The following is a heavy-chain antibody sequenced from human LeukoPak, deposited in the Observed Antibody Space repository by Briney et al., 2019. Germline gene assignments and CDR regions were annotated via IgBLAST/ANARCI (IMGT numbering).Heavy chain of an antibody. J-gene: IGHJ4*02. Sequence: GGSLRLSCAASGFTVSSNYMSWVRQAPGKGLEWVSVIYSGGSTYYADSVKGRFTISRDNSKNTLYLQMNSLRAKDTAVYYCASSKVRGVIAYWGEGTLVTVSS. V-gene: IGHV3-53*01. CDR1: GFTVSSNY. D-gene: IGHD3-10*01. CDR2: IYSGGST. CDR3: ASSKVRGVIAY.